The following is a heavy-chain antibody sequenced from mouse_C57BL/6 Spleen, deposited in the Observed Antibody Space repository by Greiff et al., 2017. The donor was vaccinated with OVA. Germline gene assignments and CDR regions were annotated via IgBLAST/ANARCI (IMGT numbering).Heavy chain of an antibody. V-gene: IGHV1-69*01. CDR2: IDPSDSYT. CDR1: GYTFTSYW. CDR3: ARYGGYHWYFDV. J-gene: IGHJ1*03. Sequence: QVQLKQPGAELVMPGASVKLSCKASGYTFTSYWMHWVKQRPGQGLEWIGEIDPSDSYTNYNQKFKGKSTLTVDKSSSTAYMQLSSLTSEDSAVYYCARYGGYHWYFDVWGTGTTVTVSS. D-gene: IGHD2-3*01.